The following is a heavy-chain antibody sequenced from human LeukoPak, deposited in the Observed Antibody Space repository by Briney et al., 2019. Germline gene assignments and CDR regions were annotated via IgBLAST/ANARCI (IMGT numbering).Heavy chain of an antibody. CDR3: ARIPYSSGWGGVFDP. V-gene: IGHV4-34*01. Sequence: PSETLSLTCAVYGGSFSGYYWSWIRQPPGKGLEWIGEINHSGSTNYNPSLKSRVTISVDRSKNQFSLKLSSVTAADTAVYYCARIPYSSGWGGVFDPWGQGTLVTVSS. CDR2: INHSGST. D-gene: IGHD6-19*01. CDR1: GGSFSGYY. J-gene: IGHJ5*02.